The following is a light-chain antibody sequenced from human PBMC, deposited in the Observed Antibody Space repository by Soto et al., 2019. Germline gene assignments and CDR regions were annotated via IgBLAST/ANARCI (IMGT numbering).Light chain of an antibody. CDR2: DAS. CDR1: QSISSW. Sequence: DIQMTQSPSTVSASVVDIVTSSVLASQSISSWLAWYQHKPGKAPKLLIYDASNLDSGVPSRFSGSGSGTEFSLTISNLQTDDCATYYCQQYENYWTFGQGTKVDI. J-gene: IGKJ1*01. CDR3: QQYENYWT. V-gene: IGKV1-5*01.